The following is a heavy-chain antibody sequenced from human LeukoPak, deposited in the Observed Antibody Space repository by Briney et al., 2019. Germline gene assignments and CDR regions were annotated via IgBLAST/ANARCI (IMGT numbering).Heavy chain of an antibody. D-gene: IGHD4-23*01. CDR2: IYSSGST. Sequence: SETLSLTCTVSGGSMNNYYWSWIRQPAGRGLEWIGRIYSSGSTNYNPSLKSRVTMSVDASKNQFSLKLSSVTAADTAVYYCAYAGKHEYFQHWGQGTLVTVSS. J-gene: IGHJ1*01. CDR3: AYAGKHEYFQH. CDR1: GGSMNNYY. V-gene: IGHV4-4*07.